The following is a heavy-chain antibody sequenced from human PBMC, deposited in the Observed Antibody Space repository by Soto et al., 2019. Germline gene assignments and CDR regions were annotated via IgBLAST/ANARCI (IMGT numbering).Heavy chain of an antibody. CDR3: ARGTYSSGWQPRFYYYGMGI. CDR1: SGSISRGGYS. CDR2: IYYSGST. Sequence: PSETPSLTCTVCSGSISRGGYSWTWIRQHRGKGLEWIGYIYYSGSTYYNPSLKSRVTISVDTSKNQFSLKLSSVTAADTAVYYCARGTYSSGWQPRFYYYGMGIGGQGTTVTVPS. D-gene: IGHD6-19*01. V-gene: IGHV4-31*03. J-gene: IGHJ6*02.